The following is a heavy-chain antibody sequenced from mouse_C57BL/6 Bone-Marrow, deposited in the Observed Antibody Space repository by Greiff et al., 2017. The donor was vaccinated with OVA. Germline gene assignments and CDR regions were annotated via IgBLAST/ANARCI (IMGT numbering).Heavy chain of an antibody. CDR2: IWSGGST. CDR3: AKTGDWYFDV. J-gene: IGHJ1*03. D-gene: IGHD4-1*01. Sequence: VKLMESGPGLVQPSQSLSITCTVSGFSLTSYGVHWVRQPPGKGLEWLGVIWSGGSTDYNAAFISRLSISKDNSKSQVFFKMNSLQADDTAIYYCAKTGDWYFDVWGTGTTVTVSS. V-gene: IGHV2-4*01. CDR1: GFSLTSYG.